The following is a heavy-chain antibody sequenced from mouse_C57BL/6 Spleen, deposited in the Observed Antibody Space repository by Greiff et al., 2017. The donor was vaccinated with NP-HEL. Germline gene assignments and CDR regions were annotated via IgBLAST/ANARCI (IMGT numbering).Heavy chain of an antibody. J-gene: IGHJ4*01. D-gene: IGHD1-1*01. CDR2: IDPSDSYT. CDR1: GYTFTSYW. CDR3: ARWDYYGSRGDYAMDY. V-gene: IGHV1-50*01. Sequence: VQLQQPGAELVKPGASVKLSCKASGYTFTSYWMQWVKQRPGQGLEWIGEIDPSDSYTNYNQKFKGKATLTVDTSSSTAYMQLSSLTSEDSAVYYCARWDYYGSRGDYAMDYWGQGTSVTVSS.